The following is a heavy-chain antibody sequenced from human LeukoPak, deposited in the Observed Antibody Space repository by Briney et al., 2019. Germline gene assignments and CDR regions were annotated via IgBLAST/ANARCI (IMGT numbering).Heavy chain of an antibody. Sequence: GGSLRLSCAASGFTFSSYWMSWVRQPPGKGLEWVANIKHDGSEKYYVDSVKGRFTISRDNAKNSLYLQMNSLRAEDTAVYYCAKMYSSSWSINWFDPWGQGTLVTVSS. CDR1: GFTFSSYW. CDR3: AKMYSSSWSINWFDP. J-gene: IGHJ5*02. V-gene: IGHV3-7*01. CDR2: IKHDGSEK. D-gene: IGHD6-13*01.